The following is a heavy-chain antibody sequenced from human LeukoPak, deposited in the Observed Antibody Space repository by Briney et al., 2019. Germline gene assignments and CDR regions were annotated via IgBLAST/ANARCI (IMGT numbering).Heavy chain of an antibody. CDR3: VRSWKLLQNFDS. D-gene: IGHD1-26*01. CDR1: GFTVSSNS. Sequence: GGSLRLSCTVSGFTVSSNSMSWVRQAPGKGLEWVAVISYDGGDKFYADSVKGRFTISRDNSKSTLYLEMNNLRTEDTAVYFCVRSWKLLQNFDSWGQGTLVTVSS. J-gene: IGHJ4*02. V-gene: IGHV3-30*04. CDR2: ISYDGGDK.